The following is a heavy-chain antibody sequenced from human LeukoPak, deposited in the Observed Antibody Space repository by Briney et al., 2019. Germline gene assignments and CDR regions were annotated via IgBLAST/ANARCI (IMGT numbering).Heavy chain of an antibody. CDR1: GFTFDDYT. CDR3: AKDTSAAAYTFDY. Sequence: GGSLRLSCAASGFTFDDYTMHWVRQAPGKGLEWVSLISWDGGSTYYADSVKGRFTISRDNSKNSLYLQMNSLRTEDTALYYCAKDTSAAAYTFDYWGQGTLVTVSS. V-gene: IGHV3-43*01. D-gene: IGHD6-13*01. CDR2: ISWDGGST. J-gene: IGHJ4*02.